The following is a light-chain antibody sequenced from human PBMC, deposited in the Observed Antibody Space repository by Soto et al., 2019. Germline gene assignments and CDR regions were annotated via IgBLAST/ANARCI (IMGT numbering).Light chain of an antibody. V-gene: IGLV2-14*01. J-gene: IGLJ1*01. CDR1: SSDLGGYNY. Sequence: QSALTQPASVSGSPGQSITISCTGTSSDLGGYNYVSWYQQHPGKAPKLLIYEVSNRPSGVSNRFSASKSGNTASLTISGLQAEDEADYYCNSYTSTGTPFVFGTGTKLTVL. CDR3: NSYTSTGTPFV. CDR2: EVS.